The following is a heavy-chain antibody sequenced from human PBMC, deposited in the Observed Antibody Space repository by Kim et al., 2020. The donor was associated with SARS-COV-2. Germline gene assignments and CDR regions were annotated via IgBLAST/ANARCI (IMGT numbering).Heavy chain of an antibody. V-gene: IGHV4-59*01. J-gene: IGHJ5*02. D-gene: IGHD3-10*01. CDR1: GGSIGSYY. CDR2: IYFAGST. CDR3: ARGRARDGSFPWFDP. Sequence: SETLPLTCTISGGSIGSYYWSWIRQPPGKGLEWIGYIYFAGSTKYSPSLESRVTISVDTSKTQFFLELNSVSAADTAIYYCARGRARDGSFPWFDPWGQG.